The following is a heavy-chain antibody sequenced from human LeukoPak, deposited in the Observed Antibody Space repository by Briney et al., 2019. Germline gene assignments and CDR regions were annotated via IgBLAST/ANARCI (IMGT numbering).Heavy chain of an antibody. CDR1: GFTFSSYW. Sequence: GGSLRLSCETSGFTFSSYWMSWVRQAPGKGLEWVANIKQDGSEKYYVDSVKGRFTISRDNAKNSLYLQMNSLRAEDTAVYYCARYGWGSSWYFTYWGQGTLVTVSS. CDR2: IKQDGSEK. D-gene: IGHD6-13*01. CDR3: ARYGWGSSWYFTY. J-gene: IGHJ4*02. V-gene: IGHV3-7*01.